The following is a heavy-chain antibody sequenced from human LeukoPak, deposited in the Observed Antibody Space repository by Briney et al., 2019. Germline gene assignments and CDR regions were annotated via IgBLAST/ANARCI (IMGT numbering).Heavy chain of an antibody. CDR1: GYTLTELS. J-gene: IGHJ4*02. CDR2: FDPEDGET. V-gene: IGHV1-24*01. CDR3: ATSGPRLYVWGSYRSGPFDY. D-gene: IGHD3-16*02. Sequence: ASVKVSCKVSGYTLTELSMHWVRQAPGKGLEWMGGFDPEDGETIYAQKFQGRVTMTEDTSTDTAYMELSSLRSVDTAVYYCATSGPRLYVWGSYRSGPFDYWGQGTLVTVSS.